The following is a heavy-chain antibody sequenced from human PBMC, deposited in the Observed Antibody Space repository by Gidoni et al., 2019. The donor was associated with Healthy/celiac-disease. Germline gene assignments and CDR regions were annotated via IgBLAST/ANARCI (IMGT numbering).Heavy chain of an antibody. CDR3: TPRPVILRFLEWSPNAFDI. D-gene: IGHD3-3*01. J-gene: IGHJ3*02. CDR2: IQINTSCGTT. V-gene: IGHV3-15*01. CDR1: GFTVKKAR. Sequence: EVQLVESGGGLGKPGGALRLSCAASGFTVKKARMGWGRQAPGKGLELFGRIQINTSCGTTHYAAPVNVRFTISRDSSKNTLSLQMNSLKTEDTAVYYCTPRPVILRFLEWSPNAFDIWGQGTMVTVSS.